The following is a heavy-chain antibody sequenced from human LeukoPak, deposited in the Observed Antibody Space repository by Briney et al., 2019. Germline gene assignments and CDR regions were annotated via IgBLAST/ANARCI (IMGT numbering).Heavy chain of an antibody. Sequence: GGSLRLSCAASGFTFSDYYMSWIRQAPGKGLEWVSYISSSSSTIYYSDSVKGRFTISRDNAKNSLYLQMNSLRAEDTAVYYCARGAVAGDLDYWGQGTLVTVSS. CDR3: ARGAVAGDLDY. CDR2: ISSSSSTI. J-gene: IGHJ4*02. D-gene: IGHD2-15*01. CDR1: GFTFSDYY. V-gene: IGHV3-11*04.